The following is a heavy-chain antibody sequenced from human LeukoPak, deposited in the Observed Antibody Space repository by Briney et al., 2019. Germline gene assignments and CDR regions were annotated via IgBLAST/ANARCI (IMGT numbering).Heavy chain of an antibody. Sequence: GRSLRLSCAASGFTFSSYGMNWVRQAPGKGLEWVAVIWYDGSNKYYADSVKGRFTISRDNSKNRLYLEMNSLRAEDTAVYYCARDVGGTYCGGDCHSRGRWFDPWGQGTLVTVSS. J-gene: IGHJ5*02. CDR2: IWYDGSNK. D-gene: IGHD2-21*02. CDR1: GFTFSSYG. CDR3: ARDVGGTYCGGDCHSRGRWFDP. V-gene: IGHV3-33*01.